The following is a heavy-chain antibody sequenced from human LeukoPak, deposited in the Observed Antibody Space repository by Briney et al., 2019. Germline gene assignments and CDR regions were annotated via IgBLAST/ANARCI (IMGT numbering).Heavy chain of an antibody. D-gene: IGHD5-18*01. CDR1: GFTFSSYW. Sequence: PGGSLRLSCAASGFTFSSYWMHWVRQAPGKGLVWVSRINSDGSSTSYADFVKGRFTISRDNAKNTLYLQMNSLRAEDTAVYYCAREGLVDTAMVSAFDIWGQWTMVTVSS. CDR3: AREGLVDTAMVSAFDI. CDR2: INSDGSST. V-gene: IGHV3-74*01. J-gene: IGHJ3*02.